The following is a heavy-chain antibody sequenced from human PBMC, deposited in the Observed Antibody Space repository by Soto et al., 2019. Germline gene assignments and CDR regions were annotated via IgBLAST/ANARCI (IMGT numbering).Heavy chain of an antibody. CDR3: AKDLEVPQASAAPSGY. D-gene: IGHD6-6*01. CDR2: ISYDGSNK. Sequence: PGGSLRLSCAASGFTFSSYGMHWVRQAPGKGLEWVAVISYDGSNKYYADSVKGRFTISRDNSKNTLYLQMNSLRAEDTAVYYCAKDLEVPQASAAPSGYWGQGTLVTVSS. V-gene: IGHV3-30*18. CDR1: GFTFSSYG. J-gene: IGHJ4*02.